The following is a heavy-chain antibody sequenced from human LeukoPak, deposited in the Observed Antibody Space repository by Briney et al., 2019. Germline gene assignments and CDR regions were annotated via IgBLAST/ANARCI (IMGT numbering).Heavy chain of an antibody. D-gene: IGHD3-10*02. Sequence: PGGSLRLSCAASGFTFRTYWMHWVRHAPGKGLEWVSSISSSSSYIYYADSVKGRFTISRDNAKNSLYLQMNSLRAEDTAVYYCAELGITMIGGVWGKGTTVTISS. CDR2: ISSSSSYI. CDR3: AELGITMIGGV. CDR1: GFTFRTYW. J-gene: IGHJ6*04. V-gene: IGHV3-21*01.